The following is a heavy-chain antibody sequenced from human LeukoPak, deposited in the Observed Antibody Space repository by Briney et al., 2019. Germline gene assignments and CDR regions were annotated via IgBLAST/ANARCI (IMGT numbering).Heavy chain of an antibody. CDR1: GFTFSSYA. V-gene: IGHV3-23*01. Sequence: PGGSLRLSCAASGFTFSSYAMSWVRQAPGKGLEWVSSISGSNDTYYADSVKDRFTISRDNSKNTLSLQMNSLRAEDTAVYYRSKGRGTTVTSAANYWGQGTLVTVSS. J-gene: IGHJ4*02. D-gene: IGHD4-17*01. CDR3: SKGRGTTVTSAANY. CDR2: ISGSNDT.